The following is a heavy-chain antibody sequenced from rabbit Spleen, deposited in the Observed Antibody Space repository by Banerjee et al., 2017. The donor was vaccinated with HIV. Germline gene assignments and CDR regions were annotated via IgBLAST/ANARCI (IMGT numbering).Heavy chain of an antibody. CDR1: GIDLMSIAM. Sequence: QEQLKETGGGLVQPGGSLTLSCKASGIDLMSIAMSWVRQAPGKGLEWIACINIVTGKSVYASWAKGRFTMSRTSSTTVTLQMTSLTAADTAIYFCARDLVAVIGWNFNLWGPGTLVTVS. CDR3: ARDLVAVIGWNFNL. D-gene: IGHD1-1*01. V-gene: IGHV1S45*01. CDR2: INIVTGKS. J-gene: IGHJ4*01.